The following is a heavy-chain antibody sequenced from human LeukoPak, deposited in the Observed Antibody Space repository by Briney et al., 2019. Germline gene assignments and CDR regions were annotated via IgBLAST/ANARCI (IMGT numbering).Heavy chain of an antibody. Sequence: GGSLRLSCAASGFTVSSNYMSWVRQAPGKGLEWVSVIYSGGSTYYADSVKGRFTISRDNSKNTLYLQMNSLRAEDTAVYYCAKSSRYDTGWYGRIDYWGQGTLATVSS. CDR3: AKSSRYDTGWYGRIDY. CDR1: GFTVSSNY. D-gene: IGHD6-19*01. V-gene: IGHV3-53*01. J-gene: IGHJ4*02. CDR2: IYSGGST.